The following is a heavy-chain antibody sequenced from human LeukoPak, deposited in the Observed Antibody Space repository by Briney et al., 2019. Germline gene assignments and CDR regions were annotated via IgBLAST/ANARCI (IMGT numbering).Heavy chain of an antibody. CDR3: AKKSGYDPNWFDP. V-gene: IGHV3-23*01. J-gene: IGHJ5*02. CDR1: GFTFSSYW. D-gene: IGHD5-12*01. Sequence: PGGSLRLSCADSGFTFSSYWMSWVRQAPGKGLEWVSAISGSGGSTYYADSVKGRFTISRDNSKNTLYLQMNSLRAEDTAVYYCAKKSGYDPNWFDPWGQGTLVTVSS. CDR2: ISGSGGST.